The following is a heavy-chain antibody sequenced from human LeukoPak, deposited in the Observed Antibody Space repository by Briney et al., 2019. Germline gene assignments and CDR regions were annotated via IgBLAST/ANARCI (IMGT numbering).Heavy chain of an antibody. CDR1: GGSISSSDYY. CDR2: IYYTGSS. J-gene: IGHJ5*02. CDR3: ATENYCTNAVCWAFDG. D-gene: IGHD2-8*01. V-gene: IGHV4-39*06. Sequence: SETLSLTCTVPGGSISSSDYYWGWIRQPPGKGLEWIGNIYYTGSSSYNSSLKSRVTISVGTSKNQFALQLSSLSAADTPGYYCATENYCTNAVCWAFDGWSQGTLVTV.